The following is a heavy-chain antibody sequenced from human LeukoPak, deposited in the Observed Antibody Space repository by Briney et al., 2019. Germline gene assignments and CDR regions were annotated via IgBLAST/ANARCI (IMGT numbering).Heavy chain of an antibody. CDR2: IYYSGST. D-gene: IGHD6-6*01. Sequence: SETLSLTCTVSGGSISSYYWSWIRQPPGKGLEWIGYIYYSGSTNYDPSLKSRVTISVDKSKNQFSLKLSSVTAADTAVYYCARQDSSSAALDYWGQGTLVTVSS. CDR1: GGSISSYY. J-gene: IGHJ4*02. CDR3: ARQDSSSAALDY. V-gene: IGHV4-59*08.